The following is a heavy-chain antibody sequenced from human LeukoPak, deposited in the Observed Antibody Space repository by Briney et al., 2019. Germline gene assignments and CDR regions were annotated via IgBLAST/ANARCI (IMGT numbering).Heavy chain of an antibody. CDR1: GGSFRGYY. V-gene: IGHV4-34*01. CDR2: INHSGST. Sequence: PSETLSLTCAVYGGSFRGYYWSWIRQPPGKGLEWIGEINHSGSTNYNPSLKSRVTISVDTSKNQFSLKLSSVTAADTAVYYCARGGLIAAAGIHDAFDIWGQGTMVTVSS. J-gene: IGHJ3*02. D-gene: IGHD6-13*01. CDR3: ARGGLIAAAGIHDAFDI.